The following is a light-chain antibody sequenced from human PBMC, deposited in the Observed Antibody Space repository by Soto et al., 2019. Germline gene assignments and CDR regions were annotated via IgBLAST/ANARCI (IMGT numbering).Light chain of an antibody. Sequence: DIQMTQSPSSLSASVGDRVTITCRASQSISSYLNWYQQKAGKAPKLLIYAASTLQSGVPSRFSGSGSGRDFTLTISSLQPEDFATYYCQQSETTFGQGTRLEIK. CDR1: QSISSY. V-gene: IGKV1-39*01. J-gene: IGKJ5*01. CDR2: AAS. CDR3: QQSETT.